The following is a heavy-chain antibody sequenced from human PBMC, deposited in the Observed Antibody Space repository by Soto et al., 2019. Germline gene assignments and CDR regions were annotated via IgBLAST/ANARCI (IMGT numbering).Heavy chain of an antibody. CDR2: ISGSGGST. J-gene: IGHJ6*03. Sequence: PGGSLRLSCAASGFTVSSYAMSWVRQAPGKGLEWVSAISGSGGSTYYADSVKGRFTISRDNSKNTLYLQMNSLRAEDTAVYYCATQGYCSSTSCYFYYYYYYYMDVWGKGTTVTVSS. CDR3: ATQGYCSSTSCYFYYYYYYYMDV. D-gene: IGHD2-2*01. V-gene: IGHV3-23*01. CDR1: GFTVSSYA.